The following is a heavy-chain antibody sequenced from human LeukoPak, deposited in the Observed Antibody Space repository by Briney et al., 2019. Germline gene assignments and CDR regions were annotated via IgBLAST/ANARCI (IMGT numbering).Heavy chain of an antibody. V-gene: IGHV3-23*01. Sequence: GGSLTLSCAASGFTFSSYAMSWVRQAPGKGLEWVSAISGSGGSTYYADSVKGRFTISRDNSKNTLYLQMNSLRAEDTAVYYCARDRASYDFWSGYNYMDVWGKGTTVTVSS. J-gene: IGHJ6*03. CDR2: ISGSGGST. CDR1: GFTFSSYA. CDR3: ARDRASYDFWSGYNYMDV. D-gene: IGHD3-3*01.